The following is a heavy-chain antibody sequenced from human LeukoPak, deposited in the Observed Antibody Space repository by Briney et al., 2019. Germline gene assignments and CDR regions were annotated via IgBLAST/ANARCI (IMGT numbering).Heavy chain of an antibody. CDR2: IGGNGRST. D-gene: IGHD5-12*01. V-gene: IGHV3-23*01. J-gene: IGHJ4*02. CDR1: GFTFSSYA. CDR3: AKDFGGYVAYFDY. Sequence: SGGSLRLSCAASGFTFSSYAMSWVRQAPGKGLEWVSLIGGNGRSTYYADSVKGRFTISRDNPKNTLYLQMNSLRAEDTAIYYCAKDFGGYVAYFDYWGQGTLVTVSS.